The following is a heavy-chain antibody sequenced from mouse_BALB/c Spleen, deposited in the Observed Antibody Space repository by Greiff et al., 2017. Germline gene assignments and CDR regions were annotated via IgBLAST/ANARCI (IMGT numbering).Heavy chain of an antibody. D-gene: IGHD2-4*01. CDR1: GYAFSSSW. V-gene: IGHV1-82*01. CDR3: ARGGYYDYDVGFAY. Sequence: QVQLQQSGPELVKPGASVKISCKASGYAFSSSWMNWVKQRPGQGLEWIGRIYPGDGDTNYNGKFKGKATLTADKSSSTAYMQLSSLTSVDSAVYFCARGGYYDYDVGFAYWGQGTLVTVSA. CDR2: IYPGDGDT. J-gene: IGHJ3*01.